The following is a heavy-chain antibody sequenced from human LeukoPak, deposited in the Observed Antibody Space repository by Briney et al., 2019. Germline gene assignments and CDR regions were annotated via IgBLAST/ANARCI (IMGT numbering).Heavy chain of an antibody. D-gene: IGHD5-18*01. J-gene: IGHJ4*02. CDR1: GGSISSSSYY. Sequence: SETLSLTCTVSGGSISSSSYYWGWIRQPPGKGLEWIASIYYSGSTYYNPSLKSRVTISVDTSKNQFSLKLSSVTAADTAVYYCARLRGYIYGFFDYWGQGTLVTASS. V-gene: IGHV4-39*01. CDR2: IYYSGST. CDR3: ARLRGYIYGFFDY.